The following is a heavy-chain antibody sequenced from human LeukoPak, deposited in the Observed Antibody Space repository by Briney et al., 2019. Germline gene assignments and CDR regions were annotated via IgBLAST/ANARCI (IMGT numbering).Heavy chain of an antibody. D-gene: IGHD3-3*01. V-gene: IGHV3-30-3*01. CDR3: APNFWRGYVTDY. J-gene: IGHJ4*02. CDR2: ISYDGSNK. Sequence: GRSLRLSCAASGFTFSSYAMHWVRQAPGKGLEWVAVISYDGSNKYYADSVKGRFTISRDNAKNSLYLQMNSLRDEDTAMYYCAPNFWRGYVTDYWGQGTLVTVSS. CDR1: GFTFSSYA.